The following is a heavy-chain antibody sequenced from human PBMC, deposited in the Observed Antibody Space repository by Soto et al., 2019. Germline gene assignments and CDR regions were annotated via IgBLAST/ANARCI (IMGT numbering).Heavy chain of an antibody. V-gene: IGHV3-13*01. CDR2: IGTAGDT. D-gene: IGHD3-10*01. J-gene: IGHJ4*02. CDR1: GFTLRTYD. CDR3: AKDGITMAYSETSFDY. Sequence: AGGAPRLSSVGSGFTLRTYDNHWGPQTTGKGLEWVSAIGTAGDTYYPGSVKGRFTISRENAKNSLYLQMNSLRAGDTAVYYCAKDGITMAYSETSFDYWGQGTLVTVSS.